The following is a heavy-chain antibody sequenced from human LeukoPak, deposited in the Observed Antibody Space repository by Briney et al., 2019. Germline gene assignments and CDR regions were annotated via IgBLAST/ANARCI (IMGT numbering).Heavy chain of an antibody. J-gene: IGHJ4*02. Sequence: SETLSLTCTVSGGSLSTYYWNWIRQPPGKGLEWIGYIYYSGSPNYSPSLKSRVTISVDTSKNQFSLKLSSVTAADTAVYYCARAGYSYGGQFDYWAGEPWSPSPQ. CDR1: GGSLSTYY. D-gene: IGHD5-18*01. CDR2: IYYSGSP. V-gene: IGHV4-59*01. CDR3: ARAGYSYGGQFDY.